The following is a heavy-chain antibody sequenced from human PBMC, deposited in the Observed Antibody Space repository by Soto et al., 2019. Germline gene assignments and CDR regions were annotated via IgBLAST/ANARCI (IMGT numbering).Heavy chain of an antibody. Sequence: LSLTCTVSGGSISSGGYYWSWIRQHPGKGLEWIGYIYYSGSTYYNPSLKSRVTISVDTSKNQFSLKLSSVTAADTAVYYCARLEWLPYNWFDPWGQGTLVTVSS. D-gene: IGHD3-3*01. V-gene: IGHV4-31*03. J-gene: IGHJ5*02. CDR2: IYYSGST. CDR3: ARLEWLPYNWFDP. CDR1: GGSISSGGYY.